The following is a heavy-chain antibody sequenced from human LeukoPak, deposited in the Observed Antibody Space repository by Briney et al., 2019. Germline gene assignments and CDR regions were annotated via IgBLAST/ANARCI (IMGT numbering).Heavy chain of an antibody. CDR1: GYTFTSYY. CDR2: INPSGGST. J-gene: IGHJ6*03. CDR3: ARGPTYYDSSGYYHSAYYMDV. Sequence: ASVKVSCKASGYTFTSYYMHWVRQAPGQGLEWMGIINPSGGSTSYAQKFQGRVTMTRDMSTSTVYMELSSLRSEDTAVYYCARGPTYYDSSGYYHSAYYMDVWGKGTTVTVSS. V-gene: IGHV1-46*01. D-gene: IGHD3-22*01.